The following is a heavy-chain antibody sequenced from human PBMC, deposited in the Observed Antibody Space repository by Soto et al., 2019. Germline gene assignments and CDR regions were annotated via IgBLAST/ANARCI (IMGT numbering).Heavy chain of an antibody. CDR2: VYWDDDI. V-gene: IGHV2-5*02. CDR3: AHRPYGYKYYFNY. D-gene: IGHD5-18*01. J-gene: IGHJ4*02. CDR1: GFSLSTRGVG. Sequence: QITLKESGPTLVKPTQILTLTCTLSGFSLSTRGVGVGWIRQPPGKALEWLALVYWDDDIWYSPSLKSRLTITKDTSKNQVVLTMTIMDPVDTATYYCAHRPYGYKYYFNYWGQGTLGTVSS.